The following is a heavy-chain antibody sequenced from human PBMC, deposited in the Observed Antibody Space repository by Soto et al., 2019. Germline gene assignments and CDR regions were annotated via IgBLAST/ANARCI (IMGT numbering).Heavy chain of an antibody. CDR3: ARRVAAHPYFDF. Sequence: GESLKISCKGSGYRFANDWIAWVRQMPGKGLEWMRIIFPGDSDTSYSPSFTGQVTISADKSINTAYLQWSSLKASDTAVYYCARRVAAHPYFDFWGQGALVTVSS. J-gene: IGHJ4*02. D-gene: IGHD6-6*01. V-gene: IGHV5-51*01. CDR2: IFPGDSDT. CDR1: GYRFANDW.